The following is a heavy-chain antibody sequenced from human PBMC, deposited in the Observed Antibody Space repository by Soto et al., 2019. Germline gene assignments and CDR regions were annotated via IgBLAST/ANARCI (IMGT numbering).Heavy chain of an antibody. J-gene: IGHJ6*02. Sequence: HPGGSLRLSCAASVFTFSSYAMHWVRQAPGKGLEYVSAISSNGGSTYYANSVKGRFAISRDNAKNSLSLQMNSLRAEDTAVYYCARADDSSGYTRGKYYYYAMDVWGQGTTVTVSS. CDR2: ISSNGGST. V-gene: IGHV3-64*01. CDR1: VFTFSSYA. D-gene: IGHD3-22*01. CDR3: ARADDSSGYTRGKYYYYAMDV.